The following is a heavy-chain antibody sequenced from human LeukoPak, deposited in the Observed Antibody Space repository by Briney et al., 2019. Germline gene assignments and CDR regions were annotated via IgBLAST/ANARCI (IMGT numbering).Heavy chain of an antibody. CDR2: ISAYNGNT. CDR1: GYTFTSYG. CDR3: ARETRGYCGGDCYEAHDAFDI. Sequence: ASVKVSCKASGYTFTSYGISWVRQAPGQGLEWMGWISAYNGNTNYAQKLQGRVTMTRDTSTSTVYMELSSLRSEDTAVYYCARETRGYCGGDCYEAHDAFDIWGQGTMVTVSS. V-gene: IGHV1-18*01. D-gene: IGHD2-21*02. J-gene: IGHJ3*02.